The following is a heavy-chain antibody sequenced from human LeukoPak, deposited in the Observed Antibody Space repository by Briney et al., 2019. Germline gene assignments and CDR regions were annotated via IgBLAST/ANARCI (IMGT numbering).Heavy chain of an antibody. D-gene: IGHD3-22*01. J-gene: IGHJ4*02. CDR2: ISWNSGSI. CDR3: AKDTLAYYDSSGYIDY. CDR1: GFTFDDYA. V-gene: IGHV3-9*03. Sequence: PGRSLRLSCAASGFTFDDYAMHWVRQAPGKGLEWVSGISWNSGSIGYADSVKGRFTISRDNAKNSLYLQMNSLRAEDMALYYCAKDTLAYYDSSGYIDYWGQGTLVTVSS.